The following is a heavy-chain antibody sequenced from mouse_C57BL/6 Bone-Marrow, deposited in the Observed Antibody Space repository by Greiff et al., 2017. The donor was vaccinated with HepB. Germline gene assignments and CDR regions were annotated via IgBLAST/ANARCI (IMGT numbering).Heavy chain of an antibody. CDR2: IDPNSGGT. Sequence: QQSCKASGYTFTSYWMHWVKQRPGRGLEWIGRIDPNSGGTKYNEKFKSKATLTVDKPSSTAYMQLSSLTSEDSAVYYCARWGFRKLRPYAMDYWGQGTSVTVSS. V-gene: IGHV1-72*01. CDR1: GYTFTSYW. J-gene: IGHJ4*01. CDR3: ARWGFRKLRPYAMDY. D-gene: IGHD3-2*02.